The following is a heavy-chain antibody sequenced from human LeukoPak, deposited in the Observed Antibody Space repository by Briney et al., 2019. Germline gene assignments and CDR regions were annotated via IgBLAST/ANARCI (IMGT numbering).Heavy chain of an antibody. CDR1: GFTFNSYG. J-gene: IGHJ4*02. CDR2: ISGSGGST. CDR3: TRLYDGSGTYYNGDY. Sequence: QAGGSLRLSCAASGFTFNSYGMSWVRQAPGKGLEWVSAISGSGGSTYYADSVKGRFTISRDNSKNTLYLQMNSLRAEDTAVYYCTRLYDGSGTYYNGDYWGQGTLVTVSS. D-gene: IGHD3-10*01. V-gene: IGHV3-23*01.